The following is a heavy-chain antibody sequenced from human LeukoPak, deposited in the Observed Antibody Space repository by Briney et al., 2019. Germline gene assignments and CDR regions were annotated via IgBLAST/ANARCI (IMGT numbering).Heavy chain of an antibody. V-gene: IGHV3-74*03. CDR1: GFTFSSYW. Sequence: GGSLRLSCAASGFTFSSYWMHWVRQAPGKGLVWVSRISSDGSSTKYADSVKGRFTISRDNAKNTLYLQMNSLRAEDTAVYYCARAGRGMGAFDIWGQGTMVPVSS. CDR3: ARAGRGMGAFDI. J-gene: IGHJ3*02. D-gene: IGHD3-16*01. CDR2: ISSDGSST.